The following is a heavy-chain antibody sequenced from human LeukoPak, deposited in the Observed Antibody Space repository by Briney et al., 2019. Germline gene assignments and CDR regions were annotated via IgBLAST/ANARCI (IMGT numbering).Heavy chain of an antibody. J-gene: IGHJ4*02. CDR1: GFTFSNYW. V-gene: IGHV3-7*01. CDR3: ARDPCPDY. CDR2: IKEDGSEK. Sequence: GGSLRLSCSASGFTFSNYWMSWVRQAPGKGLEWVANIKEDGSEKYYVDSVKGRFTISRDNAKNSLYLQMNRLRDEDTAVYYCARDPCPDYWGQGTLVTVSS.